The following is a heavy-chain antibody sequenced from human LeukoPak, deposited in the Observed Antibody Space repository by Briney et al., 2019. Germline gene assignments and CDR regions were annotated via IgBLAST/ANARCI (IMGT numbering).Heavy chain of an antibody. J-gene: IGHJ3*02. V-gene: IGHV3-21*01. CDR1: GFTFSSYS. Sequence: GGSLRLSCAASGFTFSSYSMNWVRQAPGKGLEWVSSISSSSSYIYYADSVKGRFTISRDNAKNSLYLQMNSLRAEDTAVCYCARGITMIVVADDAFDIWGQGTMVTVSS. CDR2: ISSSSSYI. CDR3: ARGITMIVVADDAFDI. D-gene: IGHD3-22*01.